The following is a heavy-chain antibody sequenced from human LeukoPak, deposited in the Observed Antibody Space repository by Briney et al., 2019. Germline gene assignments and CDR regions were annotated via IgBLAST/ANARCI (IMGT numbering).Heavy chain of an antibody. Sequence: PGGSLRLSCAASGFTFSSYSMNWVRPAPGKGLEWVSSISSSSSYIYYADSVKGRFTISRDNAKNSLYLQMNSLRAEDTAVYYCARFSGLHDAFDIWGQGTMVTVSS. CDR3: ARFSGLHDAFDI. D-gene: IGHD6-19*01. V-gene: IGHV3-21*01. CDR1: GFTFSSYS. J-gene: IGHJ3*02. CDR2: ISSSSSYI.